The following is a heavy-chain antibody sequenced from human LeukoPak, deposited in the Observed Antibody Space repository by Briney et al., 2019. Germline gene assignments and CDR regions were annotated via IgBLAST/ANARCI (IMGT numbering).Heavy chain of an antibody. J-gene: IGHJ4*02. Sequence: GGSLRLSCAASGFTFSNYAIHWVRQAPGKGLEWVAVISSDGRDKHYADSVKGRFTISRDNSKNTLYLQMNSLRTEDTAIYYCVRDLRKSADYYFDYWGQGSLVTVSS. CDR1: GFTFSNYA. V-gene: IGHV3-30*04. CDR3: VRDLRKSADYYFDY. CDR2: ISSDGRDK. D-gene: IGHD2-21*02.